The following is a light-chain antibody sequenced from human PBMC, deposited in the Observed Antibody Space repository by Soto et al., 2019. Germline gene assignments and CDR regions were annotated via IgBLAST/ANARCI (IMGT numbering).Light chain of an antibody. Sequence: EIVLTQSPATLSLSPGERATLSCRASQSISSYLGWYQQKPGQAPRLLIYDASNRAAGIPARFSGSGSGTVFTLTISSLEPEDFAVYYCQQRSKWPLTFGGGTKVEIK. V-gene: IGKV3-11*01. CDR3: QQRSKWPLT. CDR2: DAS. J-gene: IGKJ4*01. CDR1: QSISSY.